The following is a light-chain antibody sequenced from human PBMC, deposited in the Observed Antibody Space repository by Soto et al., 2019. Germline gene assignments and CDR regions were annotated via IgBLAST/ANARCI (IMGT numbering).Light chain of an antibody. V-gene: IGKV2-28*01. J-gene: IGKJ2*01. CDR2: LAY. CDR3: IQALQTPPYT. CDR1: QSLLHSKGYSY. Sequence: IVMTQSTLSLPVTPGESASISCRSSQSLLHSKGYSYLDWYLQKPGQSPQLRISLAYYRASGVPDRCIGSGSATEFTLKLSRVESDEVGLYYGIQALQTPPYTFGQGTKLEI.